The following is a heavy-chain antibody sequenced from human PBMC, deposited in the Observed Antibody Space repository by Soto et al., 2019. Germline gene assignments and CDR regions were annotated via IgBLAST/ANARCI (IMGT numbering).Heavy chain of an antibody. CDR3: ARDGGPMVREEGYYYYYMDV. D-gene: IGHD3-10*01. Sequence: GSLRLSCAASGFTFSSYAMHWVRQAPGKGLEYVSAISSNGGSTYYANSVKGRFTISRDNSKNTLYLQMGSLRAEDMAVYYCARDGGPMVREEGYYYYYMDVWGKGTTVTVSS. CDR2: ISSNGGST. J-gene: IGHJ6*03. CDR1: GFTFSSYA. V-gene: IGHV3-64*01.